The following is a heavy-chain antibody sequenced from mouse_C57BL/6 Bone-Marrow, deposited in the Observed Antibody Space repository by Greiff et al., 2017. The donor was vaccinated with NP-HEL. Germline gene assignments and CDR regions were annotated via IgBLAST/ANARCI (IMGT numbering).Heavy chain of an antibody. J-gene: IGHJ2*01. CDR3: TTCGYDYFDY. CDR2: IDPENGDT. D-gene: IGHD2-2*01. CDR1: GFNIKDDY. V-gene: IGHV14-4*01. Sequence: VQLKQSGAELVRPGASVKLSCTASGFNIKDDYMHWVKQRPEQGLEWIGWIDPENGDTEYASKFQGKATITADTSSNTAYLQLSSLTSEDTAVYYCTTCGYDYFDYWGQGTTLTVSS.